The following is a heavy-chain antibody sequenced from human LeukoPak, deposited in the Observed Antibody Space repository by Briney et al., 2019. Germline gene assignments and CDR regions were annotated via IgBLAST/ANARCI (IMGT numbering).Heavy chain of an antibody. V-gene: IGHV7-4-1*02. Sequence: EASVKVSCKASGYTFASYAMNWVRQAPGQGLEWMGWINTNTGNPTYAQGFTGRFVFSLDTPVSTAYLQISSLKAEDTAVYYCASQSPPPSGTDYWGQGTLVTVSS. J-gene: IGHJ4*02. D-gene: IGHD1-1*01. CDR3: ASQSPPPSGTDY. CDR2: INTNTGNP. CDR1: GYTFASYA.